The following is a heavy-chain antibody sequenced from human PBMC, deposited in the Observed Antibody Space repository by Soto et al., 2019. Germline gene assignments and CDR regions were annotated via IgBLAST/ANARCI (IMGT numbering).Heavy chain of an antibody. J-gene: IGHJ6*02. CDR3: ARESGNDFWSGYYLYYYYGMDV. CDR1: GFTFSSYA. CDR2: ISYDGSNK. V-gene: IGHV3-30-3*01. D-gene: IGHD3-3*01. Sequence: GESLKISCAASGFTFSSYAMHWVRQAPGKGLEWVAVISYDGSNKYYADSVKGRFTISRDNSKTTLYLQMNSLRAEDTAVYYCARESGNDFWSGYYLYYYYGMDVWGQGTTVTVSS.